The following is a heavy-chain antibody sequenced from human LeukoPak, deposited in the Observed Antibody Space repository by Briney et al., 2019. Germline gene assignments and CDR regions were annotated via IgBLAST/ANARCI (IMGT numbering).Heavy chain of an antibody. J-gene: IGHJ6*02. D-gene: IGHD3-10*01. CDR3: ARDVRITMVRGPSGYYYGMDV. CDR2: ISSSSSTI. Sequence: GGSLRLSCAASGFTFSSYSMNWVRQAPGKGLEWVSYISSSSSTIYYADSVKGRFTISRDNAKNSLYLQMNSLRAEDTAVYYCARDVRITMVRGPSGYYYGMDVWGQGTTVTVSS. V-gene: IGHV3-48*04. CDR1: GFTFSSYS.